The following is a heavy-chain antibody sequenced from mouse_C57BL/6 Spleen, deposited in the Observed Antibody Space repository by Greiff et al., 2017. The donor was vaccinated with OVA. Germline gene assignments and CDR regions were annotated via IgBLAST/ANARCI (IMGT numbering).Heavy chain of an antibody. Sequence: VQLKESGAELVRPGASVKLSCTASGFNIKDDYMHWVKQRPEQGLEWIGWIDTENGDTEYASKFQGQATITADTSSNTAYLQLSSLTSEDSAVYYCTRGEDYPAWFAYWGQGTLVTVSA. CDR2: IDTENGDT. CDR3: TRGEDYPAWFAY. J-gene: IGHJ3*01. CDR1: GFNIKDDY. D-gene: IGHD2-4*01. V-gene: IGHV14-4*01.